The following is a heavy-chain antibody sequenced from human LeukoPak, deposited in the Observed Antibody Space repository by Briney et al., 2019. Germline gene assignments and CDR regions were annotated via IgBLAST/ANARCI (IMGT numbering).Heavy chain of an antibody. V-gene: IGHV3-23*01. CDR2: ISASGGAT. D-gene: IGHD6-19*01. Sequence: SGGSLRLSCAASGFTFRTYGMSWVRQAPGKGLEWVSGISASGGATYYADSVKGRFTISRDNSKNTLYLQMNSLRAEDTAVYYCAKIEGAVAAYSLSFDYWGQGTLVTVSS. CDR3: AKIEGAVAAYSLSFDY. J-gene: IGHJ4*02. CDR1: GFTFRTYG.